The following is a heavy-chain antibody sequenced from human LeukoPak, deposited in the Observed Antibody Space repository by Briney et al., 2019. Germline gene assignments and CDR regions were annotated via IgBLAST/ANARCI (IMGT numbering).Heavy chain of an antibody. Sequence: PGGSLRLSCAASGFTFSSYALNWVRQAPGKGLEWVSSISGSGGSSYYADSVKGRFTISRDNAKNSLYLQMNSLRAEDTAVYYCARDPGYSSSWHRFDYWGQGTLVTVSS. CDR1: GFTFSSYA. CDR2: ISGSGGSS. V-gene: IGHV3-21*01. J-gene: IGHJ4*02. D-gene: IGHD6-13*01. CDR3: ARDPGYSSSWHRFDY.